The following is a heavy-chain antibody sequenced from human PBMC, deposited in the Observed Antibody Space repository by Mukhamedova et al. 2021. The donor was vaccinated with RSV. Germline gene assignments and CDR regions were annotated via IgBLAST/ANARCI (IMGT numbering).Heavy chain of an antibody. J-gene: IGHJ6*02. Sequence: GLEWMGIINPSGGSTSYAQKFQGRVTMTRDTSTSTVYMELSSLRSEDTAVYYCARRGPCDSSGYYYYGMDVWGQGTTVTVSS. D-gene: IGHD3-22*01. CDR3: ARRGPCDSSGYYYYGMDV. CDR2: INPSGGST. V-gene: IGHV1-46*01.